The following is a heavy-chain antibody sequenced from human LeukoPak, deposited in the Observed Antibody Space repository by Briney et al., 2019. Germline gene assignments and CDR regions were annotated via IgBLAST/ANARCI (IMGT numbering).Heavy chain of an antibody. Sequence: ASVKVSCKASGYTFTTYDLNWVRQATGQGLEWMGWMNPNSGNTGYAQRFQGRVTMTKNISITTAYMELSNLTSEDSAVYYCARRIRGAPTDYWGQGTLVTVSS. V-gene: IGHV1-8*01. D-gene: IGHD3-10*01. CDR1: GYTFTTYD. J-gene: IGHJ4*02. CDR2: MNPNSGNT. CDR3: ARRIRGAPTDY.